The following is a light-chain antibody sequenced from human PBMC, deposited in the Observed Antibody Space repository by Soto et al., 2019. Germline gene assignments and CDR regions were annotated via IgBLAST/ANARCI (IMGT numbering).Light chain of an antibody. CDR3: QQYVISPRT. CDR1: QSVSSSY. J-gene: IGKJ1*01. CDR2: GTS. Sequence: EIVLTQSPGTLSLSPGEGATLSCRASQSVSSSYLAWYQQKPGQAPRLLLYGTSSRATGIPDRFSGSGSGXXXXXXXXXXEPEDFAXYYCQQYVISPRTFGQGTKVEIK. V-gene: IGKV3-20*01.